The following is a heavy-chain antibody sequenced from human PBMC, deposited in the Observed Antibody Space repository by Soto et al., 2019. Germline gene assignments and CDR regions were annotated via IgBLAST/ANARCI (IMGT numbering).Heavy chain of an antibody. CDR2: ISGSGGST. CDR1: GFTFSSFA. Sequence: GGSLRLSCAASGFTFSSFAMSWVRQAPGKGLDWVSAISGSGGSTYSADSVKGRFTISRDNSKNTLYLQMSSLRAEDTAVYYCARGFSAGKDSPPDFWGQGSLVTVSS. J-gene: IGHJ4*02. V-gene: IGHV3-23*01. CDR3: ARGFSAGKDSPPDF. D-gene: IGHD6-13*01.